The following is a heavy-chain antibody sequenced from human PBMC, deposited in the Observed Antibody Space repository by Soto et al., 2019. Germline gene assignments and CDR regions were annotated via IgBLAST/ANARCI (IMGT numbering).Heavy chain of an antibody. Sequence: GESLKISCKGSGYSFTSYWISWVRQMPGKGLEWVGRIDPSDSYTNYSPSFQGHVTISADKSISTAYLQWSSLKASDTAMYYCARIIVVVPAANPLYYYYGMDVWGQGTTVTVSS. J-gene: IGHJ6*02. D-gene: IGHD2-2*01. CDR2: IDPSDSYT. V-gene: IGHV5-10-1*01. CDR1: GYSFTSYW. CDR3: ARIIVVVPAANPLYYYYGMDV.